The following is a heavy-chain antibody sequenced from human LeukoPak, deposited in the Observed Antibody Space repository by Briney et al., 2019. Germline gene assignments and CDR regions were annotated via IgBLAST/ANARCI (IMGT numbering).Heavy chain of an antibody. CDR2: LSPVLA. V-gene: IGHV1-69*13. CDR1: GGTINNFA. CDR3: ARDREISARPGGWFDP. J-gene: IGHJ5*02. Sequence: SVKVSCKVAGGTINNFAISWVQQAPGQGLEWMGGLSPVLATYAQKFQGRVTITADESTDTVYMELGSLTSEDMATYFCARDREISARPGGWFDPWGQGTLVTVSS. D-gene: IGHD6-6*01.